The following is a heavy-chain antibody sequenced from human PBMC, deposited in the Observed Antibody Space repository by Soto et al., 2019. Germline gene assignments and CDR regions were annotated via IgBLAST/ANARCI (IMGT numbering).Heavy chain of an antibody. CDR3: ARGGIVVVPAAYYYYYYYMDV. CDR2: INHRGST. D-gene: IGHD2-2*01. J-gene: IGHJ6*03. V-gene: IGHV4-34*01. CDR1: GVSFSGYY. Sequence: SQTLSLTCAVYGVSFSGYYWSWIRQPPGKGLEWIGEINHRGSTNYNPSLKSRGTISVDTTNNQLSLTLSSVTAADTAVYYCARGGIVVVPAAYYYYYYYMDVWGKGTTVTVSS.